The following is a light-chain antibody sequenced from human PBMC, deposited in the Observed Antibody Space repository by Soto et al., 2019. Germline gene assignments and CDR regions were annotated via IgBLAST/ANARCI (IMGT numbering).Light chain of an antibody. CDR2: GAS. Sequence: EIVLTQSPGTLSLSPGERATLSCRASQSISSSYLAWYQQKPCQAPRLLIYGASTRATGIPDRFSGSGSGTDFTLTIRRLESEDFSVYYCPQYGSSPRTFGQGTKVEIK. CDR1: QSISSSY. V-gene: IGKV3-20*01. CDR3: PQYGSSPRT. J-gene: IGKJ1*01.